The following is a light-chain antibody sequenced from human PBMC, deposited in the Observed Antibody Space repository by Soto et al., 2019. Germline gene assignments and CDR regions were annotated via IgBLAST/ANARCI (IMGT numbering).Light chain of an antibody. J-gene: IGKJ1*01. CDR3: HQYNNWPPWT. Sequence: ESLLSQSPGTLSLSPGERAPLSCRASQSVSSTYLAWYQQKPGQAPRLLIYGASTRATGIPARFSGSGSGTEFTLTISSLQSEDYAVYYCHQYNNWPPWTFGQGAKVDI. CDR2: GAS. V-gene: IGKV3-15*01. CDR1: QSVSSTY.